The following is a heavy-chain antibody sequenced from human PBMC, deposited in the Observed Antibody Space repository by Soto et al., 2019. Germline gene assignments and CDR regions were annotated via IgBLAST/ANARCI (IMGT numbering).Heavy chain of an antibody. CDR1: GFTFSYYP. J-gene: IGHJ6*02. Sequence: GGSLRLSCAASGFTFSYYPLHWVRRAPGKGLEWVSSISGIKNYIRYADSVKGRFTISRDNSKNTLYLQMNSLRAEDTAVYYCAKDLITMVRGVMSYYYGMDVWGQGTTVTVSS. D-gene: IGHD3-10*01. CDR2: ISGIKNYI. CDR3: AKDLITMVRGVMSYYYGMDV. V-gene: IGHV3-21*04.